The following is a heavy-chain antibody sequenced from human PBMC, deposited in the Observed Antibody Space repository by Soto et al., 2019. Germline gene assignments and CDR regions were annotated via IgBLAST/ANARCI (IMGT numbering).Heavy chain of an antibody. Sequence: ASVKVSCKASGYTFTSYYMHWVRQAPGQGLEWMGIINPSGGSTSYAQKFQGRVTMTRDTSTSTVYMELSSLRSEDTAVYYCARDNQGSSTRVGGNYYYGMDVWGQGTTVTVSS. V-gene: IGHV1-46*01. D-gene: IGHD1-26*01. CDR1: GYTFTSYY. CDR2: INPSGGST. J-gene: IGHJ6*02. CDR3: ARDNQGSSTRVGGNYYYGMDV.